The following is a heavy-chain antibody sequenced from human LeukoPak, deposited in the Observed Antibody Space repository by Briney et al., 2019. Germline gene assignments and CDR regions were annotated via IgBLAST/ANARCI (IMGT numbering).Heavy chain of an antibody. CDR1: GYSISSGYY. CDR3: AGGIVVVTAIPDAFDI. J-gene: IGHJ3*02. D-gene: IGHD2-21*02. Sequence: SGTLSLTCTVSGYSISSGYYWGWIRQPPGKGLEWIGSIYHSGSTYYNPSLKSRVTISVDTSKNQFSLKLSSVTAADTAVHYCAGGIVVVTAIPDAFDIWGQGTMVTVSS. CDR2: IYHSGST. V-gene: IGHV4-38-2*02.